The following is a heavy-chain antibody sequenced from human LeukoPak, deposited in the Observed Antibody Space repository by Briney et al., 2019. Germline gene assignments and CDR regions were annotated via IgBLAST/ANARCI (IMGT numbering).Heavy chain of an antibody. CDR3: ARRQWLTDYYYYGMDV. Sequence: SETLSLTCTVSGGSISSYYWSWIRQPPGKGLEWIGYIYYSGSTNYNPSLKSRVTISVDTSKDQFSLKLSSVTAADTAVYYCARRQWLTDYYYYGMDVWGQGTTVTVSS. CDR1: GGSISSYY. CDR2: IYYSGST. V-gene: IGHV4-59*08. J-gene: IGHJ6*02. D-gene: IGHD6-19*01.